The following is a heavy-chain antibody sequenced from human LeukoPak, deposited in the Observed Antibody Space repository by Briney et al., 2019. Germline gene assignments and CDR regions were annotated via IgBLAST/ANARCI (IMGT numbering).Heavy chain of an antibody. CDR2: IKQDGSEK. CDR3: AKDNSSSWYRSWFDP. D-gene: IGHD6-13*01. J-gene: IGHJ5*02. V-gene: IGHV3-7*03. Sequence: PGGSLRLSCVASGFTFSSYWMSWVRQAPGKGLEWVANIKQDGSEKYYVDSVKGRFTISRDNAKNSLYLQMNSLRAEDTALYYCAKDNSSSWYRSWFDPWGQGTLVTVSS. CDR1: GFTFSSYW.